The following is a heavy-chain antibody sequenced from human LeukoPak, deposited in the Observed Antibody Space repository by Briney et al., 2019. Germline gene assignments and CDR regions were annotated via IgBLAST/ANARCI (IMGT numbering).Heavy chain of an antibody. V-gene: IGHV3-11*05. Sequence: NPGGSLRLSCAASGFTFSDYYMTWIRQAPGKGLEWVSYLSFSRTYTHYADSVKGRFTISRDNAKNSLYLQMNSLRAEDTAVYYCARAAHYDILTGSPYHFDYWGQGTLVTVSS. J-gene: IGHJ4*02. D-gene: IGHD3-9*01. CDR2: LSFSRTYT. CDR3: ARAAHYDILTGSPYHFDY. CDR1: GFTFSDYY.